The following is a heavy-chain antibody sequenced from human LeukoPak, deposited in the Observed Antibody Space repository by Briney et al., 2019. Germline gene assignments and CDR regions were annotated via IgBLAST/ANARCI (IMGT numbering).Heavy chain of an antibody. V-gene: IGHV4-34*01. CDR2: INHSGST. D-gene: IGHD5-24*01. CDR1: GGSFSGYY. J-gene: IGHJ5*02. CDR3: ARGRDGPYFNP. Sequence: SETLSLTCAVYGGSFSGYYWSWIRPPPGKGLEWIGEINHSGSTNYNPSLKSRVTISVDTSKNQFSLKLSSVTAADTAVYYCARGRDGPYFNPWGQGTLVTVSS.